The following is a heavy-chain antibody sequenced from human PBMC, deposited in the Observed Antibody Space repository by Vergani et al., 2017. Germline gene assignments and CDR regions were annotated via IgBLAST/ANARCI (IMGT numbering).Heavy chain of an antibody. V-gene: IGHV2-26*01. J-gene: IGHJ5*02. CDR1: GFSLSNARMG. CDR3: ARIQDNWNYYWFDP. D-gene: IGHD1-7*01. CDR2: IFSNDEK. Sequence: QITLKESGPTLVKPTQTLTLTCTFSGFSLSNARMGVSWIRQPPGKALEWLAHIFSNDEKSYSTSLKSRLTISKDTSKSQVVLTMTNMDPVDTATYYCARIQDNWNYYWFDPWGQGTLVTVSS.